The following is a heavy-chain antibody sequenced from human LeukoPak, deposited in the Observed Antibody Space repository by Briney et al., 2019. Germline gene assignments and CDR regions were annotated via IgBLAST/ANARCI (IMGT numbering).Heavy chain of an antibody. V-gene: IGHV1-69*04. CDR1: GGTFSSYA. D-gene: IGHD6-13*01. J-gene: IGHJ5*02. CDR3: ATGYSSSARFDP. CDR2: IIPIFGIA. Sequence: ASVKVSCKASGGTFSSYAISWVRQAPGQGLEWMGRIIPIFGIASYAQKFQGRVTITADKSTSTAYMELSSLRSEDTAVYYCATGYSSSARFDPWGQGTLVTVSS.